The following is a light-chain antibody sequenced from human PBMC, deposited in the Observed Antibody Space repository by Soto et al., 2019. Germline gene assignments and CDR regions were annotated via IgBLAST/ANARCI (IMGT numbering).Light chain of an antibody. J-gene: IGKJ5*01. CDR3: QQYKNWPPIT. Sequence: EIMMTQSPATLSVSPGERATLSCRASQSVRNNLAWYQQKPCQAPRLLIYYASTRATGVPARFSGSGSGTEFTLTISSLQSEDSALYYCQQYKNWPPITFGQGTRLEIK. V-gene: IGKV3-15*01. CDR1: QSVRNN. CDR2: YAS.